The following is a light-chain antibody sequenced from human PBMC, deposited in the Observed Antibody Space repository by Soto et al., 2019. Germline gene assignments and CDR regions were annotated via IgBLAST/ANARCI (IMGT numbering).Light chain of an antibody. J-gene: IGKJ2*01. CDR2: GAS. CDR1: QSVSSSY. V-gene: IGKV3-20*01. CDR3: QQYGSSPPYT. Sequence: EIVLTQSPGTLSLSPGERATLSCRASQSVSSSYLAWYQQKPGQAPRLLIYGASSRATGIPDRFSGSGSGPAIALTISRLEPEHFAVYYWQQYGSSPPYTFGQGTKLEIK.